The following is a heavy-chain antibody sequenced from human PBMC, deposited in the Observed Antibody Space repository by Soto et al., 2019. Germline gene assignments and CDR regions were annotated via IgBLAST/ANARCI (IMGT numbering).Heavy chain of an antibody. Sequence: GGSLRLSCAASEFTFSSYAMSWVRQAPGKGLEWVSAISGSGGSTYYADSVKGRFTISRDNSKNTLYLQMNSLRAEDTAVYYCAAAFGGVIAMGNYFDYWGQGTLVTVSS. CDR1: EFTFSSYA. V-gene: IGHV3-23*01. CDR2: ISGSGGST. J-gene: IGHJ4*02. CDR3: AAAFGGVIAMGNYFDY. D-gene: IGHD3-16*02.